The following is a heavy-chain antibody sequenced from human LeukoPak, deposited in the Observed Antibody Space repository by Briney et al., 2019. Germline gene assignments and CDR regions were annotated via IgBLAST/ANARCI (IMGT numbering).Heavy chain of an antibody. J-gene: IGHJ4*02. CDR3: ARDTY. CDR1: GFTFSSYW. CDR2: TNSDGSST. V-gene: IGHV3-74*01. Sequence: GGSLRLSCAASGFTFSSYWMHWVRQVPGKGLVWVSRTNSDGSSTSYADSVKGRFTISRDNSKNTLYLQMNGLRAEDTAVYYCARDTYWGQGTLVTVSS.